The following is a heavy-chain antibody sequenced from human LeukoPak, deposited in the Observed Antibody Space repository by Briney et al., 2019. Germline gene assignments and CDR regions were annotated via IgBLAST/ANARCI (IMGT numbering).Heavy chain of an antibody. J-gene: IGHJ4*02. V-gene: IGHV4-61*02. Sequence: SETLSLTCTVSGGSISSGSYYWSWIRQPAGKGLEWIGRIYTSGSTNYNPSLKSRVTISVDTSKNQFSLKLSSVTAADTAVYYCARDLGVYGNFDYWGQGTLVTVSS. CDR1: GGSISSGSYY. CDR3: ARDLGVYGNFDY. CDR2: IYTSGST. D-gene: IGHD6-13*01.